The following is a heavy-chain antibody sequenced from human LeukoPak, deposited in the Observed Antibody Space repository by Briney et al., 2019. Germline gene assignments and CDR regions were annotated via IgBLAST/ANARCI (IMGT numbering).Heavy chain of an antibody. J-gene: IGHJ6*03. CDR2: IYSGGST. CDR3: ARGRCIAARRYYYYYMDV. D-gene: IGHD6-6*01. V-gene: IGHV3-66*02. CDR1: GFTVSSNY. Sequence: PGGSLRLSCAASGFTVSSNYMSWVRQAPGKGLEWVSVIYSGGSTYYADSVKGRFTISRDNSKNTLYLQMNSLRAEDTAVYYCARGRCIAARRYYYYYMDVWGKGTTVTVSS.